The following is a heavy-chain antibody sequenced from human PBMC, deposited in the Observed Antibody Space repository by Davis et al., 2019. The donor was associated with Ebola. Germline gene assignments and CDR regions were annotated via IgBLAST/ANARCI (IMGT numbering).Heavy chain of an antibody. Sequence: PGGPLRLSCVASGSPFSAYGMSWVRKAPGKGLEWVSTIHSSGIDTYSADSGKGRFSISRDNSKNILFLQMHSLRAEDTAIYYCAKSAFSDSVTWGQGTLVTVSS. CDR2: IHSSGIDT. CDR1: GSPFSAYG. V-gene: IGHV3-23*05. J-gene: IGHJ4*02. CDR3: AKSAFSDSVT. D-gene: IGHD2-21*01.